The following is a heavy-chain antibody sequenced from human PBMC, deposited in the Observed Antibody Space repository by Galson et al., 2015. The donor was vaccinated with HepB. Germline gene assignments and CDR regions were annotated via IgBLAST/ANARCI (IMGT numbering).Heavy chain of an antibody. V-gene: IGHV1-18*01. Sequence: SVKVSCKASGYTFTSYDINWVRQAPGQGLEWMGWISAYNGNTNYAQKLQGRVTMTTDTSTSTAYMELRSLRSDDTAVYYCARYSGSTEPAFDIWGQGTMVTVSS. CDR3: ARYSGSTEPAFDI. J-gene: IGHJ3*02. CDR1: GYTFTSYD. CDR2: ISAYNGNT. D-gene: IGHD1-26*01.